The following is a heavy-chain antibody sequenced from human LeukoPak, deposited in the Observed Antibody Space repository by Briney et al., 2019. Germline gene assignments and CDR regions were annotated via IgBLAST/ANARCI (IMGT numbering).Heavy chain of an antibody. CDR1: GFTFSSYS. J-gene: IGHJ3*02. CDR2: ISSSSSYI. Sequence: PGGSLRLSCAASGFTFSSYSMNWVRQAPGKGLEWVSSISSSSSYIYYADSVKGRFTISRDNAKNSLYLQMNSLRAEDTAVYYCARARTYYYDSSGYYLGPHDAFDIWGQGTMVTVSS. D-gene: IGHD3-22*01. V-gene: IGHV3-21*01. CDR3: ARARTYYYDSSGYYLGPHDAFDI.